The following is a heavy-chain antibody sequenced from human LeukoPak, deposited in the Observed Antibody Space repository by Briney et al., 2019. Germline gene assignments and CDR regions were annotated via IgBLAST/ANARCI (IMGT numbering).Heavy chain of an antibody. V-gene: IGHV3-30-3*01. CDR2: ISDDGSTK. Sequence: GGSLRLSCAASGFTFSSYSMHWVRQAPGKGLEWVGVISDDGSTKSYADYVKGGFTVSRDNSKNTLYLQMNSPRVEDTAVYYCARVGYGSGSNYFDNWGQGTLVTVSS. J-gene: IGHJ4*02. D-gene: IGHD3-10*01. CDR1: GFTFSSYS. CDR3: ARVGYGSGSNYFDN.